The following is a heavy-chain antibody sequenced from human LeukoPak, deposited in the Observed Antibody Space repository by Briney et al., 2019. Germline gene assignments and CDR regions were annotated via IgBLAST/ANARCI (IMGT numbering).Heavy chain of an antibody. CDR3: ARRDSSSWSFDY. CDR2: IYYSGST. J-gene: IGHJ4*02. D-gene: IGHD6-13*01. V-gene: IGHV4-59*01. CDR1: GGSLSSYD. Sequence: SETLSLTCTVSGGSLSSYDWTWIRQPPGQGLEWIGYIYYSGSTNYNPSLKSRVTISVDTSKNQLSLKLSSVTAADTAVYYCARRDSSSWSFDYWGQGTLVTVSS.